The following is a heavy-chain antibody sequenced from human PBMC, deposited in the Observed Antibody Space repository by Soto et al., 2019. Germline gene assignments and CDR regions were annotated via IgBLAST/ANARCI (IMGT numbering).Heavy chain of an antibody. D-gene: IGHD3-10*01. CDR1: GYTFTSYG. Sequence: QVQLVQSGAEVKKPGASVKVSCKASGYTFTSYGISWVRQAPGQGLEWMGWISAYKGNTNYAQKLQGRVTMTTDTXTXXAHMELRSLRSDDTAVYYCARLITMVRGPANWFDPWGQGTLVTVSS. V-gene: IGHV1-18*01. CDR3: ARLITMVRGPANWFDP. J-gene: IGHJ5*02. CDR2: ISAYKGNT.